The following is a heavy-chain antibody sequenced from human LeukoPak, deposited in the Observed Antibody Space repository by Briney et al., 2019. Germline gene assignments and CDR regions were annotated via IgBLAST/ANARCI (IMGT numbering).Heavy chain of an antibody. J-gene: IGHJ4*02. CDR3: AMYDILTGYSIPLFDY. D-gene: IGHD3-9*01. V-gene: IGHV3-30*03. Sequence: GGSLRLSCAASGFTFSSYGMHWVRQAPGKGLEWVAVISYDGSNKYYADSVKGRFTISRDNSKNTLYLQMNSLRAEDTAVYYCAMYDILTGYSIPLFDYWGQGTLVTVSS. CDR1: GFTFSSYG. CDR2: ISYDGSNK.